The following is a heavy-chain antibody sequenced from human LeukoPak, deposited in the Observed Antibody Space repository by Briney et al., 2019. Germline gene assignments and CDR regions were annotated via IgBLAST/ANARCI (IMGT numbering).Heavy chain of an antibody. J-gene: IGHJ4*02. CDR1: GDSISTYY. V-gene: IGHV4-4*07. CDR2: IFIRGTP. Sequence: SDTLSLTCSVSGDSISTYYWTWIRQPAGKGLEWIGRIFIRGTPNYTPSLRGRVTMSIDTSMNQFSLKLTSVTAADTAVYYCAREKMTTITTIDYWGQGTLVTVSS. D-gene: IGHD4-11*01. CDR3: AREKMTTITTIDY.